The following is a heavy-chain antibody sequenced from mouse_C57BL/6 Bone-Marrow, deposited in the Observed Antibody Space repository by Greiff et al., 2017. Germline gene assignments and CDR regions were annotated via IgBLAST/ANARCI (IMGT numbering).Heavy chain of an antibody. Sequence: QVHVKQSGAELARPGASVKLSCKASGYTFTSYGISWVKQRTGQGLEWIGEIYPRSGNTYYNEKFKGKATLTADKSSSTAYMELRSLTSEDSAVYFCARGFITTVVATGDYWGQGTSVTVSS. CDR2: IYPRSGNT. J-gene: IGHJ4*01. CDR1: GYTFTSYG. CDR3: ARGFITTVVATGDY. D-gene: IGHD1-1*01. V-gene: IGHV1-81*01.